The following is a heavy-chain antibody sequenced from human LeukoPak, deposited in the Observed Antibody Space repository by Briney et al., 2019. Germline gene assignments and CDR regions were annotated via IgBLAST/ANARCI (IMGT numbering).Heavy chain of an antibody. CDR2: IYHSGST. V-gene: IGHV4-30-2*01. J-gene: IGHJ4*02. D-gene: IGHD5-12*01. CDR1: GGSISSGGYS. CDR3: ARIVATGEYYFDY. Sequence: SQTLSLTCAVSGGSISSGGYSWSWIRQPPGKGLEWIGYIYHSGSTYYNPSLKSRVTISVDGSKNQFSLKLSSVTAADTAVYYCARIVATGEYYFDYWGQGTLVTVSS.